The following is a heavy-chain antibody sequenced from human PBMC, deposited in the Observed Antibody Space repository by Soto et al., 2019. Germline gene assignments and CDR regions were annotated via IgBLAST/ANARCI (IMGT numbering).Heavy chain of an antibody. V-gene: IGHV3-74*01. CDR1: GFPFSSYW. J-gene: IGHJ4*02. CDR3: ARDFGGTYCGGDCSLDY. Sequence: EVQLVESGGGLVQPGGSLRVSCAASGFPFSSYWMHWVRQAPGKGLLWVSRINRDGSNIRYADFVKGRFTISRDNAENMLYLQMNSLRAEDTAVYYCARDFGGTYCGGDCSLDYWGQGTRVTVSS. D-gene: IGHD2-21*02. CDR2: INRDGSNI.